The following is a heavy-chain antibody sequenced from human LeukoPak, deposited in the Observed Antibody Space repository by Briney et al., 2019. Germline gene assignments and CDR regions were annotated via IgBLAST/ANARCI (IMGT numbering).Heavy chain of an antibody. Sequence: ASVRVSCKVSGSALSKISIDWVRQAPGKGLEWMGTVGHEDGTTIHAQKFQGRFNMTVDTATDTAYMEMSGLMSEDTAIYYCATGAIVFDFWGQGTLVTASS. D-gene: IGHD3-22*01. J-gene: IGHJ4*02. CDR2: VGHEDGTT. V-gene: IGHV1-24*01. CDR1: GSALSKIS. CDR3: ATGAIVFDF.